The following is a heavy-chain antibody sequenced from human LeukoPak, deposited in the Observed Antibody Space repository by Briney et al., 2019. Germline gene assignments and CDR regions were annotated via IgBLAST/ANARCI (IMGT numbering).Heavy chain of an antibody. J-gene: IGHJ4*02. CDR1: DNSISSFY. D-gene: IGHD3-10*01. CDR2: VYKTGHT. CDR3: APHRFGEPHFEY. Sequence: SETLSLTCTVSDNSISSFYWSWIRQPPGKGLEWIGFVYKTGHTNYNPSLKSRVAISLDGSKSQVSLRLTSVTAAHTAVYYCAPHRFGEPHFEYWGRGTLVSVSS. V-gene: IGHV4-59*08.